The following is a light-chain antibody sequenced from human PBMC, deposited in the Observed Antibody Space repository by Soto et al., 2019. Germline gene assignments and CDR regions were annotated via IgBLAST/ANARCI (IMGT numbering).Light chain of an antibody. J-gene: IGKJ2*01. CDR3: QQYCSSLYT. Sequence: EIVWTQSPGTLSFSPGERATLSCRASQSVSSSYLAWYQQKPGQAPRLLIYGASSRATGIPDRFSGSGSGTAFTLTISRLEPEDFAVYYCQQYCSSLYTFGQGTKLEIK. CDR2: GAS. CDR1: QSVSSSY. V-gene: IGKV3-20*01.